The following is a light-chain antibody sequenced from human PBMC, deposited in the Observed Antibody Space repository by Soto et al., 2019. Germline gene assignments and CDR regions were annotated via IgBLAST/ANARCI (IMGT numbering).Light chain of an antibody. CDR2: EGS. Sequence: QSALTQPASVSGSPVQSITISCTGTSSDVGSYNLVSWYQQHPGKAPKLMIYEGSKRPSGVSNRFSGSKSGNTASLTISGLQAEDEADYYCCSYAGSTNVVFGGGTKLTVL. CDR3: CSYAGSTNVV. J-gene: IGLJ2*01. CDR1: SSDVGSYNL. V-gene: IGLV2-23*01.